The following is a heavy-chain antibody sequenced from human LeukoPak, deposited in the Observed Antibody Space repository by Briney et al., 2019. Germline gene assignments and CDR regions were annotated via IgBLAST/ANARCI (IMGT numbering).Heavy chain of an antibody. CDR3: AREPTYCSSTSCSLGWFDP. V-gene: IGHV1-2*02. CDR2: INPNSGGT. CDR1: GYTFTGYY. J-gene: IGHJ5*02. D-gene: IGHD2-2*01. Sequence: GASVKVSCKASGYTFTGYYMHWVRQAPGQGLEWMGWINPNSGGTNYAQKFQGRVTMTRDTSISTAYMELSRLRSDDTAVYYCAREPTYCSSTSCSLGWFDPWGQGTLVTVSS.